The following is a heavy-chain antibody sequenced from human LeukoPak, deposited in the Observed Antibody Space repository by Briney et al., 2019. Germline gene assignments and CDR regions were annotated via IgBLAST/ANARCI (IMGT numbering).Heavy chain of an antibody. CDR3: AKDEKGSGSYLTPPDY. Sequence: GGSLRLSCAASGFTFDDYAMHWVRQAPGKGLEWVSLISRDGGSTYYADSVKGRFTISRDNSKNSLYLQMNSLRAEDTALYYCAKDEKGSGSYLTPPDYWGQGTLVTVSS. V-gene: IGHV3-43D*04. CDR2: ISRDGGST. CDR1: GFTFDDYA. J-gene: IGHJ4*02. D-gene: IGHD1-26*01.